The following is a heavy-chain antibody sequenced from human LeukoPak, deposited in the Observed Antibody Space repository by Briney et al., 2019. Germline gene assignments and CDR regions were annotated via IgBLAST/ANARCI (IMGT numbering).Heavy chain of an antibody. D-gene: IGHD6-19*01. J-gene: IGHJ4*02. CDR1: GGSISSHY. Sequence: SETLSLTCIVSGGSISSHYWSWIRQPPGKTLEWIGYISYSGSTNYNPSLKSRVTISLDTSKSQFSLNLNSVTHADTAVYYCGRVPRPRSSGWYGGPIDYWGQGALVTVSS. CDR3: GRVPRPRSSGWYGGPIDY. V-gene: IGHV4-59*11. CDR2: ISYSGST.